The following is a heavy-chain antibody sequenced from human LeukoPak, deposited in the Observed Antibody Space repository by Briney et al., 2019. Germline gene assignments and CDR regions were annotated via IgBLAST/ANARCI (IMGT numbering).Heavy chain of an antibody. CDR3: ARVGTSGWYGDS. D-gene: IGHD6-13*01. CDR2: INAGNGNT. J-gene: IGHJ4*02. Sequence: ASVKVSRKASGYTFTNYGIHWVRQAPGQRLEWMGWINAGNGNTRSSQKLQGRVPITTDTSANTAYMELSSLISEDTAIYFCARVGTSGWYGDSWGQGTQVIVSS. V-gene: IGHV1-3*01. CDR1: GYTFTNYG.